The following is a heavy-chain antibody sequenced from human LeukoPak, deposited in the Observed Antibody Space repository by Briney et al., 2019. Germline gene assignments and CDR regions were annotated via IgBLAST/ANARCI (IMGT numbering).Heavy chain of an antibody. Sequence: ETLSLPCTVSGFSISSSSYYWGWIRQPPGKGLEWIGSIYYSGSTYYNPSLKSRVTISVDTSKNQFSLKLSSVTAADTAVYYCARQIRDGYNGDFDYWGQGTLVTVSS. CDR3: ARQIRDGYNGDFDY. CDR1: GFSISSSSYY. V-gene: IGHV4-39*01. CDR2: IYYSGST. J-gene: IGHJ4*02. D-gene: IGHD5-24*01.